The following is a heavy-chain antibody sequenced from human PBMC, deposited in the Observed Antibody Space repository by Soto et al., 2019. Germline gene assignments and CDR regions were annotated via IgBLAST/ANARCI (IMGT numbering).Heavy chain of an antibody. CDR1: GLSFSAYQ. J-gene: IGHJ6*02. CDR2: INHSGST. CDR3: ASLTGYYGSGSYYRRIPHYGMDV. D-gene: IGHD3-10*01. Sequence: SATLSLTCAVHGLSFSAYQWSWNRQRPRKGLECIGEINHSGSTNYNPSLKSRVTISVDTSKNQFFLKLSSVTAADTAVYYFASLTGYYGSGSYYRRIPHYGMDVWGQGTTVT. V-gene: IGHV4-34*01.